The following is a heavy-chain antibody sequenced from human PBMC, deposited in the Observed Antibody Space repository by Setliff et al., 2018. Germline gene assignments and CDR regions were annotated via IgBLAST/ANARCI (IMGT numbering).Heavy chain of an antibody. CDR3: AREGYYDILTGYPGPLYGMDV. CDR2: IIPIFALT. J-gene: IGHJ6*02. D-gene: IGHD3-9*01. Sequence: SVKVSCKSSGGPFNNSALSWVRQAPGQGLEWMGGIIPIFALTNYAEKFQGRVTITADKSTSTAYMELSSLRSEDTAVYYCAREGYYDILTGYPGPLYGMDVWGQGTTVTVSS. V-gene: IGHV1-69*10. CDR1: GGPFNNSA.